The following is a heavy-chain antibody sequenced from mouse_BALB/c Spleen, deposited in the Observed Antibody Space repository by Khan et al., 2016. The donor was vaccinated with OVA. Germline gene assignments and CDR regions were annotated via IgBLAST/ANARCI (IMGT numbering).Heavy chain of an antibody. CDR1: GFTFSSYG. CDR2: ISSGGHYT. V-gene: IGHV5-9-3*01. CDR3: ARSLVDYHALDY. Sequence: EVELVESGGGLVKPGGSLKLSCSASGFTFSSYGMSWVRQTPEKRLEWVATISSGGHYTFYPVSLKGRFTISRDNAKNTLYLQMSSLRSEDTAMYYCARSLVDYHALDYWGQGASVTVSS. D-gene: IGHD2-2*01. J-gene: IGHJ4*01.